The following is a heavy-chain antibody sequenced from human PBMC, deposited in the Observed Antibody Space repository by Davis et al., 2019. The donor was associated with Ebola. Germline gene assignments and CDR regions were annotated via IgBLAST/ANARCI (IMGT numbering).Heavy chain of an antibody. CDR3: ARRRLSFEAIDY. V-gene: IGHV4-39*01. Sequence: MPSETLSLTCTVSGGSISSSSYYWGWIRQPPGKGLEWIGSIYYSGSTYYNPSLKRRVPISVDTSKNQFSLKLNSVSAADTAVYYCARRRLSFEAIDYWGQGTLVTVSS. J-gene: IGHJ4*02. CDR1: GGSISSSSYY. CDR2: IYYSGST. D-gene: IGHD1-26*01.